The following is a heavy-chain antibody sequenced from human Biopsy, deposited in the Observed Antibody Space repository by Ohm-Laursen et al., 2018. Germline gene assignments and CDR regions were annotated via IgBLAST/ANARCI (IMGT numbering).Heavy chain of an antibody. D-gene: IGHD4-17*01. CDR1: GFTFSDYY. J-gene: IGHJ6*02. CDR3: ARKIYGDYEVPYSYGMDV. Sequence: GSLRLSCTAPGFTFSDYYMIWVRQAPGRGLEWVSYISGSGTLIYYRDSVKGRFTISRDSAKNSLYLQMDSLRAEDTAVYYCARKIYGDYEVPYSYGMDVWGLGTTVTVSS. V-gene: IGHV3-11*01. CDR2: ISGSGTLI.